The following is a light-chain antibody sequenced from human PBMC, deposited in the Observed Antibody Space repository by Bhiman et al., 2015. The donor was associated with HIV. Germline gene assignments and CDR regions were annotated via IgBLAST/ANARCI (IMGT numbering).Light chain of an antibody. CDR1: DIGSKI. CDR2: YDG. Sequence: SYMLTQPPSVSVAPGKTATITCGGNDIGSKIVHWYQQKPGQAPLLVISYDGDRPSGIPERFSGSKSGNTATLTISRAEAEDEADYYCQVWDTSTDHLWVFGGGTHLTVL. V-gene: IGLV3-21*04. CDR3: QVWDTSTDHLWV. J-gene: IGLJ3*02.